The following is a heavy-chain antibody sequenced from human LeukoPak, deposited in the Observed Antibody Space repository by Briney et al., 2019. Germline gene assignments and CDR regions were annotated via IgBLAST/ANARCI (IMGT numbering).Heavy chain of an antibody. J-gene: IGHJ6*02. CDR1: GGSISSGGYY. CDR2: IYYSGST. V-gene: IGHV4-31*03. CDR3: ATRTTVTTDEYYYYYYGMDV. Sequence: SQTLSLTCTVSGGSISSGGYYWSWIRQHPGKGLEWIVYIYYSGSTYYNPSLKSRVTISVDTSKNQFSLKLSSVTAADTAVYYCATRTTVTTDEYYYYYYGMDVWGQGTTVTVSS. D-gene: IGHD4-17*01.